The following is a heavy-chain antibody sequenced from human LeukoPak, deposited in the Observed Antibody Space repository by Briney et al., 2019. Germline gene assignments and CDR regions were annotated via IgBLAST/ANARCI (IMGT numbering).Heavy chain of an antibody. D-gene: IGHD5-12*01. J-gene: IGHJ6*03. Sequence: SETLSLTCTVSGGSISSSSYYWGWIRQPPGKGLEWIGSIYYSGSTYYNPSLKSRVTISVDTSKNQFSLKLSSVTAADTAVYYCARDSRDVTRYSGYGHYYYYMDVWGKGTTVTVSS. CDR2: IYYSGST. CDR3: ARDSRDVTRYSGYGHYYYYMDV. CDR1: GGSISSSSYY. V-gene: IGHV4-39*07.